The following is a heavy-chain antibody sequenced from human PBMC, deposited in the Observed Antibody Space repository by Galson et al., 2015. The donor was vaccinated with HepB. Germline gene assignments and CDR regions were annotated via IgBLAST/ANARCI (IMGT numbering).Heavy chain of an antibody. CDR3: ARDLRKNHLGY. D-gene: IGHD3-22*01. CDR1: GFTFSRYG. J-gene: IGHJ4*02. Sequence: SLRLSCAASGFTFSRYGMHWVRQVPGKGLEWLAIIWSDGSEEYYADSVKGRFTISRDNSKNTLYLQMNSLGADNTAVYYCARDLRKNHLGYWGQGTLVTVSS. CDR2: IWSDGSEE. V-gene: IGHV3-33*01.